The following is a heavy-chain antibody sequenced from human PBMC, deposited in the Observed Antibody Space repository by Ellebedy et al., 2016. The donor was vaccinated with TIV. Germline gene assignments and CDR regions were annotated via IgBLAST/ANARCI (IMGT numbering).Heavy chain of an antibody. D-gene: IGHD3-22*01. CDR2: IYTSGST. V-gene: IGHV4-4*07. CDR1: GGSISSYY. CDR3: ARGRYPRWYDSSGDDAFDI. Sequence: SETLSLXXTVSGGSISSYYWSWIRQPAGKGLEWIGRIYTSGSTNYNPSLKSRVTMSVDTSKNQFSLKLSSVTAADTAVYYCARGRYPRWYDSSGDDAFDIWGQGTMVTVSS. J-gene: IGHJ3*02.